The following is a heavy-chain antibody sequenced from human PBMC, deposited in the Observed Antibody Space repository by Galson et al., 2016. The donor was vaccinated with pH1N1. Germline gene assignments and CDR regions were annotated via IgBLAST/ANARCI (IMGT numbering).Heavy chain of an antibody. CDR2: ISRSVTNI. D-gene: IGHD3-10*01. Sequence: SLRLSCAASGFSLSSYSMNWVRQAPGKGLEWVSYISRSVTNIYYAGSVKGRFTISRDTAKNSLYLQMDSLRLDDTAVYFCTRDLGYAYGFYYYYDMDVWGKGTTVTVSS. V-gene: IGHV3-48*04. CDR3: TRDLGYAYGFYYYYDMDV. CDR1: GFSLSSYS. J-gene: IGHJ6*03.